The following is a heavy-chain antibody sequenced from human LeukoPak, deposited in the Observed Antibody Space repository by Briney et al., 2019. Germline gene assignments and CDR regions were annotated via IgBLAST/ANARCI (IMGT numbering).Heavy chain of an antibody. J-gene: IGHJ4*02. Sequence: PPETLSLTCTVSGGSISSGSYYWSWIRQPAGKGLEWIGRIYTNGHTNYDPSLKSRVTISADTSKNQFSLNLSSVTAADTAVYYCARVGVGATTVDYWGQGTLVTVSS. V-gene: IGHV4-61*02. CDR2: IYTNGHT. CDR1: GGSISSGSYY. CDR3: ARVGVGATTVDY. D-gene: IGHD1-26*01.